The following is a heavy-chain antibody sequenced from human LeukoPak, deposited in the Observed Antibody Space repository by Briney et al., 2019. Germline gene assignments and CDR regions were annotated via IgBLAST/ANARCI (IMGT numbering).Heavy chain of an antibody. CDR3: AGWPSSSWYKVAAFGI. Sequence: GASVKVSCKASGYTFTGYYMHWVRQAPGQGLEWMGWISAYNGNTNYEQKFQGRVTMTTDTSTSTAYMEVRSLRSDDTAVYYCAGWPSSSWYKVAAFGIWGQGTMVTVSS. CDR1: GYTFTGYY. CDR2: ISAYNGNT. D-gene: IGHD6-13*01. J-gene: IGHJ3*02. V-gene: IGHV1-18*04.